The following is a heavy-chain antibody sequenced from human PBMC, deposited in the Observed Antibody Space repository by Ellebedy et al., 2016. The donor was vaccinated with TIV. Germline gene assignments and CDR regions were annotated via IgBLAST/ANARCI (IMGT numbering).Heavy chain of an antibody. CDR3: AGDTTCVLDF. J-gene: IGHJ6*02. D-gene: IGHD1-26*01. CDR1: AFTSSNYG. V-gene: IGHV3-30*03. Sequence: GESLKISCAASAFTSSNYGMHWVRQAPGKGLEWVAGISYDGSNNYHADSVKGRFSISRDNSKNTLNLQMTSLRAEDTAVYFCAGDTTCVLDFWGQGTTVTVSS. CDR2: ISYDGSNN.